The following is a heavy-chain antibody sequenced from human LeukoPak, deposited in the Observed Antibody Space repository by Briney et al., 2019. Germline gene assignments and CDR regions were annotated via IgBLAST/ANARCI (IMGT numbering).Heavy chain of an antibody. J-gene: IGHJ6*03. Sequence: GGSLRLSCAASGFTFSSYAMIWVRQAPGKGLEWVSAISGSGGSTYYADSVKGRFTISRDNSKNTLYLQMNSLRAEDTAVYYCARENGIDDYYYYMDVWGKGTTVTVSS. CDR1: GFTFSSYA. D-gene: IGHD1-14*01. CDR3: ARENGIDDYYYYMDV. CDR2: ISGSGGST. V-gene: IGHV3-23*01.